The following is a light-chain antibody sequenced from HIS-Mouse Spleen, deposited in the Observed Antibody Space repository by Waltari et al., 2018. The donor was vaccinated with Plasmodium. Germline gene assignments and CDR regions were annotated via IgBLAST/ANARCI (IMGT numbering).Light chain of an antibody. V-gene: IGLV3-10*01. CDR2: EDS. J-gene: IGLJ3*02. CDR1: AVPNQY. Sequence: SYELTQPPSVSVSPGQTARTTCSGAAVPNQYAYWYQQKSGQAPVLVIYEDSKRPPGIPERFSGSSSGTMATLTISGAQVEDEADYYCYSTDSSGNHRVFGGGTKLTVL. CDR3: YSTDSSGNHRV.